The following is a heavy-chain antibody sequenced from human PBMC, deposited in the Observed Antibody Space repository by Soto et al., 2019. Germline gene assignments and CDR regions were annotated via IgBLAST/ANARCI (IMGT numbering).Heavy chain of an antibody. V-gene: IGHV4-39*01. Sequence: QLQLQESGPGLVKPSETLSLTCTVSGGSISSSSYYWGWIRQPPGKGLEWIGSIYYSGSTYYNPSLKSRVTISVDPSQNQFSLKLSSVTAADTAVYYCARHGQYCSGGSCYSGLYNWFDPWGQGTLVTVSS. CDR2: IYYSGST. J-gene: IGHJ5*02. D-gene: IGHD2-15*01. CDR3: ARHGQYCSGGSCYSGLYNWFDP. CDR1: GGSISSSSYY.